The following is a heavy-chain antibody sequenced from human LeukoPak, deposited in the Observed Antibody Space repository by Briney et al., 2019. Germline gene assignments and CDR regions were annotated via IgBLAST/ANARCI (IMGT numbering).Heavy chain of an antibody. CDR3: ARRPFPLYCSCGSCYETWFDP. Sequence: SETLSLTYTVSGGSISSSSYYWGWIRQPPGKGLEWIGSIYYSGSTYYNPSLKSRVTISVDTSKNQFSLKLSSVTAADTAVYYCARRPFPLYCSCGSCYETWFDPWGQGTLVTVSS. V-gene: IGHV4-39*01. CDR1: GGSISSSSYY. D-gene: IGHD2-15*01. CDR2: IYYSGST. J-gene: IGHJ5*02.